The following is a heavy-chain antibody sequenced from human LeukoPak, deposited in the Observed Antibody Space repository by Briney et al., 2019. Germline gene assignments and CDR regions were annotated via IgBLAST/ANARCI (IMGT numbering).Heavy chain of an antibody. CDR1: GGTFSSYA. CDR2: IIPILGIA. CDR3: ARDSTHGSHPGYYFDY. J-gene: IGHJ4*02. V-gene: IGHV1-69*04. D-gene: IGHD3-10*01. Sequence: ASVKVSCKASGGTFSSYAISWVRQAPGQGLEWMGRIIPILGIANYAQKFQGRVTITADKSTSTAYMELSSLRSEDTAVYYCARDSTHGSHPGYYFDYWGQGTLVTVSS.